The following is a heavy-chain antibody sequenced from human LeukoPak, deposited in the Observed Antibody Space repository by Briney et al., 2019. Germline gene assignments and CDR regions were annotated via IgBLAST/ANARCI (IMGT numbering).Heavy chain of an antibody. CDR2: ISYDGSNK. Sequence: GGSLRLSCAASGFTFSSYGMHWVRRAPGKGLEWVAVISYDGSNKYYADSVKGRFTISRDNSKNTLYLQMNSLRAEDTAVYYCAKDVKAGSAAGTVDYWGQGTLVTVSS. J-gene: IGHJ4*02. CDR3: AKDVKAGSAAGTVDY. V-gene: IGHV3-30*18. D-gene: IGHD6-13*01. CDR1: GFTFSSYG.